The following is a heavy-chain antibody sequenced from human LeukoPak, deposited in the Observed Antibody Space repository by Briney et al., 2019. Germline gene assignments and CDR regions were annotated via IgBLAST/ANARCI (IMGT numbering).Heavy chain of an antibody. CDR2: IYSGGDT. J-gene: IGHJ5*02. CDR3: ARDPPAVRTNTSA. Sequence: PGGSLRLSCAVSGFTVSNNYMNWVRQAPGKGLEWVALIYSGGDTHYAHSVKGRFTISRDSSKNTLYLQMNSLRAEDTAVYYCARDPPAVRTNTSAWGQGTLVTVSS. CDR1: GFTVSNNY. D-gene: IGHD4/OR15-4a*01. V-gene: IGHV3-66*01.